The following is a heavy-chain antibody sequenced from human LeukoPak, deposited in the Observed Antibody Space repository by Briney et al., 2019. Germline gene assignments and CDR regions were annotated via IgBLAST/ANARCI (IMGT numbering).Heavy chain of an antibody. D-gene: IGHD1-7*01. CDR1: GGTFSSYA. V-gene: IGHV1-69*13. CDR2: IIPIFGTA. Sequence: ASVKVSCKASGGTFSSYAISWVRQAPGQGLEWMGGIIPIFGTANYAQKFQGRVTITADESTSTAYMELSSLRSEDTAVYYCARKLELRRGGFDYWGQGTLVTVSS. J-gene: IGHJ4*02. CDR3: ARKLELRRGGFDY.